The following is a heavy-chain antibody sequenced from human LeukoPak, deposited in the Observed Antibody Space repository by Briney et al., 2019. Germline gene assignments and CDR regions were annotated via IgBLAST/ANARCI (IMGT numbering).Heavy chain of an antibody. CDR1: GYTFTSYD. V-gene: IGHV1-8*03. J-gene: IGHJ4*02. D-gene: IGHD1-26*01. CDR3: ATDTSGSSTGVDY. CDR2: MNPNSGNT. Sequence: GASVKVSCKASGYTFTSYDINWVRQATGQGLEWMGWMNPNSGNTGYAQKFQGRVTISRNTSISTAYMELSSLRSEDTAVYYCATDTSGSSTGVDYWGQGTLVTVSS.